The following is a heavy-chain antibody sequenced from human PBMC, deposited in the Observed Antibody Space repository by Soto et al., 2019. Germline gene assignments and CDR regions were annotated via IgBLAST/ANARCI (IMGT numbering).Heavy chain of an antibody. CDR1: GGSFSGYY. V-gene: IGHV4-34*01. CDR3: ARDAGIAAAEGAFDY. CDR2: INHSGRT. D-gene: IGHD6-13*01. Sequence: QVQLQQWGAGLLKPSETLSLTCAVYGGSFSGYYWSWIRQPPGKGLEWIGEINHSGRTNYIPSLKSRVTRAVDTSKNHFSLKLSSVTAADTAVYYCARDAGIAAAEGAFDYWGQGTLVTVSS. J-gene: IGHJ4*02.